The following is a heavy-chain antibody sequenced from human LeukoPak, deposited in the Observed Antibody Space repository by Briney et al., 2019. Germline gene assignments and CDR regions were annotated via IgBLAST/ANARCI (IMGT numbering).Heavy chain of an antibody. CDR3: ARDSKAAAGLDY. D-gene: IGHD6-13*01. Sequence: SETLSLTCTVSGGSISSYYWSWIRQPPGKGLEWIGYIYHSGSTYYNPSLKSRVTISVDRSKNQFSLKLSSVTAADTAVYYCARDSKAAAGLDYWGQGTLVTVSS. CDR1: GGSISSYY. V-gene: IGHV4-59*12. CDR2: IYHSGST. J-gene: IGHJ4*02.